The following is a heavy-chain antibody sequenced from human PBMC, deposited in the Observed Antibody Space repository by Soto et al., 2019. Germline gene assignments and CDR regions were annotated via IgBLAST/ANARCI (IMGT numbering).Heavy chain of an antibody. Sequence: PSETLSLTCTVSGGSIRSGGYFWSWFRQQPGKGLEWIGHIYYRGGTSYNPSLESRVAMSVDTSKNEFTLKVNSVTAADTAIYYCARFAKEENPKLESWYAFDFWGRGTLVTVSS. CDR1: GGSIRSGGYF. D-gene: IGHD6-13*01. J-gene: IGHJ4*02. V-gene: IGHV4-31*03. CDR3: ARFAKEENPKLESWYAFDF. CDR2: IYYRGGT.